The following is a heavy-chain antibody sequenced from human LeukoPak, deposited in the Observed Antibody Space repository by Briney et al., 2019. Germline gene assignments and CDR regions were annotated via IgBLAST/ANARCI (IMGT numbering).Heavy chain of an antibody. CDR3: ARRTRSSYYMDV. CDR2: IYPGDSDT. CDR1: GFTVSSNY. J-gene: IGHJ6*03. Sequence: GGSLRLSCAASGFTVSSNYMSWVRQAPGKGLEWMGIIYPGDSDTTYSPSFQGQVTISADKSISTAYLQWSSLKASDTAMYYCARRTRSSYYMDVWGRGTTVTVSS. V-gene: IGHV5-51*01. D-gene: IGHD1-14*01.